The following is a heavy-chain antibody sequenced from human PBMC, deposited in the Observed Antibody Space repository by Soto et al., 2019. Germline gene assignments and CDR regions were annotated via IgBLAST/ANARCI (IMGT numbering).Heavy chain of an antibody. J-gene: IGHJ5*02. CDR1: GGSISSGGYS. D-gene: IGHD4-17*01. CDR3: ARERVTTSWFDP. Sequence: SDTLSLTCAVSGGSISSGGYSWGWIRQPPGKGLEWIGYIYHSGITYYNPSPKSRVTISVDRSKNQFSLKLSSVTAADTAVYYCARERVTTSWFDPWGQGTLVTVSS. V-gene: IGHV4-30-2*01. CDR2: IYHSGIT.